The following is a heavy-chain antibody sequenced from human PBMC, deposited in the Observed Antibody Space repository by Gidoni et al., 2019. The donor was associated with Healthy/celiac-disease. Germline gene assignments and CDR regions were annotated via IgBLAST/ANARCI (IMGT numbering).Heavy chain of an antibody. V-gene: IGHV3-64D*06. J-gene: IGHJ4*02. CDR1: GFTFSSYA. D-gene: IGHD3-10*01. CDR3: VKDGRKVRGFFDY. CDR2: ISSNGGST. Sequence: EVQLVESGGGLVKPGGSLRLSCSASGFTFSSYAMHGGRQAPGKGLEYVSAISSNGGSTYYADSVKGRFTISRDNSKNTLYLQMSSLRAEDTAVYYCVKDGRKVRGFFDYWGQGTLVTVSS.